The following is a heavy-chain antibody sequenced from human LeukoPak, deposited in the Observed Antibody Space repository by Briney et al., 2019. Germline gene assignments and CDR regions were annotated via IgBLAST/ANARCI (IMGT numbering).Heavy chain of an antibody. V-gene: IGHV1-18*01. J-gene: IGHJ4*02. CDR3: ARVNSHYYDSSGPFDY. D-gene: IGHD3-22*01. CDR1: GYTFTSYG. CDR2: ISAYNGNT. Sequence: ASVKVSCKASGYTFTSYGISWVRQAPGQVLEWMGWISAYNGNTNYAQKLQGRVTMTTDTSTSTAYMELRSLRSDDTAVYYCARVNSHYYDSSGPFDYWGQGTLVTVSS.